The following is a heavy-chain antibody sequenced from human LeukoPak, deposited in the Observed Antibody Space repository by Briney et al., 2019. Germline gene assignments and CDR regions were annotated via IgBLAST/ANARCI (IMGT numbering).Heavy chain of an antibody. D-gene: IGHD3-22*01. CDR3: ARDAYSFEYYDSSGYGLDLDY. Sequence: SETLSLTCTVSGGSIRSSSSYWGWIRQPPGKGLEWIGSIYYSGSTYYNPSLKSRVTISVDTSKNQFSLKLSSVTAADTAVYYCARDAYSFEYYDSSGYGLDLDYWGQGTLVTVSS. V-gene: IGHV4-39*07. J-gene: IGHJ4*02. CDR2: IYYSGST. CDR1: GGSIRSSSSY.